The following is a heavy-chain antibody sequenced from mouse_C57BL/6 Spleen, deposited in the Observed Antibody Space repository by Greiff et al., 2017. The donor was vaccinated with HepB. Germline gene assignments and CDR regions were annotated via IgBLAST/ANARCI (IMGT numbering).Heavy chain of an antibody. CDR2: ISSGSSTI. V-gene: IGHV5-17*01. CDR1: GFTFSDYG. Sequence: EVQLVESGGGLVKPGGSLKLSCAASGFTFSDYGMHWVRQAPEKGLEWVAYISSGSSTIYYADTVKGRFTISRDNAKNTLFLQMTSLRSEDTAMYYCARPYRTGAWCAYWGQGTLVTVSA. J-gene: IGHJ3*01. CDR3: ARPYRTGAWCAY. D-gene: IGHD1-1*01.